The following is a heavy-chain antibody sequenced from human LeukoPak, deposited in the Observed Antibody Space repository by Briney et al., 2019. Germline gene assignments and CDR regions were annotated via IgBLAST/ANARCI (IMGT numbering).Heavy chain of an antibody. Sequence: PGRSLRLSCAASGFTFSSYGMHWVRQAPGKGLEGVAVIWYDGSNKYSADSVKGRFTISRDNSKNTLYRQMNSLRAEDTAVYYWARDQAYVMDGWGQGTTVTVS. CDR3: ARDQAYVMDG. J-gene: IGHJ6*01. V-gene: IGHV3-33*01. CDR2: IWYDGSNK. CDR1: GFTFSSYG.